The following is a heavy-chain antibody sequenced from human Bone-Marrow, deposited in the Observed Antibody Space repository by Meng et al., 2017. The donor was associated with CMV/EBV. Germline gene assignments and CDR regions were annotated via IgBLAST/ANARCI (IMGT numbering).Heavy chain of an antibody. J-gene: IGHJ4*02. CDR2: ISSSSSYI. V-gene: IGHV3-21*01. D-gene: IGHD3-16*01. CDR3: ARVGGSTAGFNFDY. Sequence: GESLKISCAASGFTFSSYSMNWVRQAPGKGLEWVSSISSSSSYIYYADSVKGRFTISRDNAKNSLYLQMNSLRAEDTAVYYCARVGGSTAGFNFDYWGQGTLGTVSS. CDR1: GFTFSSYS.